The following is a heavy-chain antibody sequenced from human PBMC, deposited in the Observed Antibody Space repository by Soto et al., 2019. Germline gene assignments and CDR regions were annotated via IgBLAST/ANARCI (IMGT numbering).Heavy chain of an antibody. V-gene: IGHV3-53*02. CDR3: AKVWGYYFES. Sequence: EVKLVETGGALIQPGGSLTLSCAVSGFSVSTNYMAWVRQGPGKGLEWGSVIYTGGTTHYANSVTGRFTFSRDTSKNILYLHLNSLTTDDTAIYYCAKVWGYYFESWGQGTLVAVSS. CDR1: GFSVSTNY. CDR2: IYTGGTT. D-gene: IGHD1-26*01. J-gene: IGHJ4*02.